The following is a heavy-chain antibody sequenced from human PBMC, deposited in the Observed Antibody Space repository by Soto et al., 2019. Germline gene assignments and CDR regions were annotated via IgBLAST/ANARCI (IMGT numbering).Heavy chain of an antibody. CDR1: GASISTSTYN. CDR2: IYYSGNT. D-gene: IGHD6-13*01. V-gene: IGHV4-39*01. Sequence: SETLSLTCTVSGASISTSTYNWGWIRQPPGKGLDWIGTIYYSGNTYYNPSLKSRVTISVDTSANQFSLKLTSVTAADTAVYYCARHGAAVLYYYGMDVWGQGTTVTVSS. J-gene: IGHJ6*02. CDR3: ARHGAAVLYYYGMDV.